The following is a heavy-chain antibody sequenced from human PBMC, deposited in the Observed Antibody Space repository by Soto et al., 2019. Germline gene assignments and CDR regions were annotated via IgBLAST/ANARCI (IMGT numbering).Heavy chain of an antibody. CDR3: ARARYDSSGYYYFDY. D-gene: IGHD3-22*01. Sequence: SETLSLTCTVSGGSISGYYWSWIRQPPGKGLEWIGYIYYSGSTIYNPSLKSRVTISVDTSKNQFSLKLSSVTAADTTVYYCARARYDSSGYYYFDYWGQGTLVTVSS. CDR1: GGSISGYY. J-gene: IGHJ4*02. CDR2: IYYSGST. V-gene: IGHV4-59*01.